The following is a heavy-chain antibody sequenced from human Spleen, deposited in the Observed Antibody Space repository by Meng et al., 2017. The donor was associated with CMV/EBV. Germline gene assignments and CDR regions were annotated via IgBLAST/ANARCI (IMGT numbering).Heavy chain of an antibody. J-gene: IGHJ6*02. CDR3: ARMGYSNYFPYYYGMDV. Sequence: GESLKISCEASGFTFSSYGMHWVRQAPGKGLEWVAFIGHDGTKKRHADSVKGRFTISRDNSKNTLYLQMNSLRPEDTAVYYCARMGYSNYFPYYYGMDVWGQGTTVTVSS. CDR2: IGHDGTKK. V-gene: IGHV3-30*02. D-gene: IGHD4-11*01. CDR1: GFTFSSYG.